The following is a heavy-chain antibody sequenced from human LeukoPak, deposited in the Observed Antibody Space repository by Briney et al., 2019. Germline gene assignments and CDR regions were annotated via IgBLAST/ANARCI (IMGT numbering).Heavy chain of an antibody. D-gene: IGHD2/OR15-2a*01. CDR2: IWYDGSNK. CDR1: GFTFSSYG. CDR3: ARATGRLSIDY. V-gene: IGHV3-33*01. Sequence: GSLRLSCAASGFTFSSYGMHWVRQAPGKGLEWVAVIWYDGSNKYYADSVKGRFTISRDNSENTLYLQMNSLRAEDTAVYYCARATGRLSIDYWGQGTLVTVSS. J-gene: IGHJ4*02.